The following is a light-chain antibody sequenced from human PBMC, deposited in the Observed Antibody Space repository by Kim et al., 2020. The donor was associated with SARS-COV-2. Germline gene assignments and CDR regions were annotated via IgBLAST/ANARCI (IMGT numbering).Light chain of an antibody. Sequence: VAPGRTASITGGGDDIGSKSVHWYQQKPGQALLLVISYDSDRPSGIHERFAGSNSGNTATLTINRVEAGDEADYHCQVWDSNTHVVFGGGTQLTVL. V-gene: IGLV3-21*04. CDR1: DIGSKS. J-gene: IGLJ2*01. CDR2: YDS. CDR3: QVWDSNTHVV.